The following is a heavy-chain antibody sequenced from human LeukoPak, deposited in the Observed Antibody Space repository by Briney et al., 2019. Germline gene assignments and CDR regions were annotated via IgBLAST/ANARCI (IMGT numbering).Heavy chain of an antibody. CDR3: ASRPNDFAGPFDY. Sequence: GGSLRLSCAASGVTVSINYMSWVRHAPGKGVEWFSVINSGGGKYYAVPVQGRLTISRDNSKNTLYLQMNSLRAEDTAVYFCASRPNDFAGPFDYWGQGTLVTVSS. CDR2: INSGGGK. CDR1: GVTVSINY. D-gene: IGHD2-8*01. V-gene: IGHV3-66*01. J-gene: IGHJ4*02.